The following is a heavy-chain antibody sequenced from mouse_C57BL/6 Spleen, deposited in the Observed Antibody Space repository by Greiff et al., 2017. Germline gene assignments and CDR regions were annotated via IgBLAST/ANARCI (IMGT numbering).Heavy chain of an antibody. D-gene: IGHD4-1*01. CDR3: GKHEELGMDY. V-gene: IGHV2-9*01. J-gene: IGHJ4*01. CDR1: GFSLTSYG. CDR2: IWGGGSR. Sequence: VQLQQPGPGLVAPSPSLSITCTASGFSLTSYGVHWVHQPPGRGLEWLGVIWGGGSRNYNSALISRLSISKDNSTSQAVLKMNSLQTDDTAMYYCGKHEELGMDYWGQGTSVTVAS.